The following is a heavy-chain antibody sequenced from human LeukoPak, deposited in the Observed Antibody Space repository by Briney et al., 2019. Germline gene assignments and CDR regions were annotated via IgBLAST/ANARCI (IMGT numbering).Heavy chain of an antibody. V-gene: IGHV4-34*01. D-gene: IGHD6-6*01. CDR1: GGSISSYY. CDR2: INHSGRT. CDR3: ARTSIADY. J-gene: IGHJ4*02. Sequence: SETLSLTCTVSGGSISSYYWSWIRQPPGKGLEWIGEINHSGRTNYNPPLKSRVTISVDTSKNQFSLKLSSVTAADTAVYYCARTSIADYWGQGALVTVSS.